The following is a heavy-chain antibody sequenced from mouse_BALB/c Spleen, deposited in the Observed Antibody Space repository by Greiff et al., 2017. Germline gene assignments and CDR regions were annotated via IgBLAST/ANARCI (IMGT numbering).Heavy chain of an antibody. CDR1: GYTFTSYW. Sequence: QVQLKESGAELAKPGASVKMSCKASGYTFTSYWMHWVKQRPGQGLEWIGYINPSTGYTEYNQKFKDKATLTADKSSSTAYMQLSSLTSEDSAVYYCARNGGPGDFAYWGQGTLVTVSA. CDR3: ARNGGPGDFAY. D-gene: IGHD3-3*01. CDR2: INPSTGYT. J-gene: IGHJ3*01. V-gene: IGHV1-7*01.